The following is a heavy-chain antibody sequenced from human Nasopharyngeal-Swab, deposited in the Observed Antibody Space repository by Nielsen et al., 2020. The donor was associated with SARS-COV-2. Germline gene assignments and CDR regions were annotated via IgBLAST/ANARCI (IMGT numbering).Heavy chain of an antibody. D-gene: IGHD3-22*01. CDR3: ASPRGYYDSSGAFDY. V-gene: IGHV3-21*01. CDR1: GFTFSSYS. CDR2: ISSSSSYI. Sequence: GGSLRLSCAASGFTFSSYSMNWVRQAPGKGLEWVSSISSSSSYIYYADSVKGRFTISRDNAKNSLYLQMNSLRAEDTAVYYCASPRGYYDSSGAFDYWGQATLVTVSS. J-gene: IGHJ4*02.